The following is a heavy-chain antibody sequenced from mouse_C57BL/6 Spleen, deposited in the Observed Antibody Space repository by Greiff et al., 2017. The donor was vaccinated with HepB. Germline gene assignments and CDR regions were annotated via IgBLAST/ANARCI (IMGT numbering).Heavy chain of an antibody. CDR3: ARWGLYDWFAY. CDR2: INPGSGGT. J-gene: IGHJ3*01. V-gene: IGHV1-54*01. Sequence: VQLKESGAELVRPGTSVKVSCKASGYAFTNYLIEWVKQRPGQGLEWIGVINPGSGGTNYNEKFKGKATLTADKSSSTAYMQLSSLTSEDSAVYFCARWGLYDWFAYWGQGTLVTVSA. D-gene: IGHD2-12*01. CDR1: GYAFTNYL.